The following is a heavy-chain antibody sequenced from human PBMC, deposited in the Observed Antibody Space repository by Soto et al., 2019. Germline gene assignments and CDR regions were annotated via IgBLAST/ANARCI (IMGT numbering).Heavy chain of an antibody. J-gene: IGHJ4*02. D-gene: IGHD3-22*01. V-gene: IGHV4-59*01. CDR2: ISSSGNT. CDR1: DGSISNFY. Sequence: SETLSLTCTVSDGSISNFYWSWIRQPPGKGLEWIGYISSSGNTNYDPSLKSRVSISVDTSKNQFSLNLTSVTAADTAVYYCARAPMVLTRSYFDSWGQGTPVTVSS. CDR3: ARAPMVLTRSYFDS.